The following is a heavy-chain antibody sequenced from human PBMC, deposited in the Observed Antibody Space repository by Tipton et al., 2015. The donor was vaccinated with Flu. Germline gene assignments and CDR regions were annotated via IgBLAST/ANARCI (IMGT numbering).Heavy chain of an antibody. CDR3: ERDEGVVNYYFGMDV. J-gene: IGHJ6*01. V-gene: IGHV3-33*01. CDR2: IWYAGSNI. CDR1: GFDFSVYG. Sequence: SLRLSCKVSGFDFSVYGMHWVRQAPGKGLEWVAVIWYAGSNIHYGDSVKGRFTVSRDNSRNTLYLQMNGLRGEDTSVYYCERDEGVVNYYFGMDVCGQGTTVTVSS.